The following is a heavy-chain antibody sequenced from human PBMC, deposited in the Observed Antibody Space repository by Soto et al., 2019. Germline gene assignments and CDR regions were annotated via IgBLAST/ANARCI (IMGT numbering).Heavy chain of an antibody. J-gene: IGHJ4*02. CDR2: ISWNSGSI. Sequence: EVQLVESGGGLVQPGRSLRLSCAASGFTFDDYAMHWVRQAPGKGLEWVSGISWNSGSIGYADSVKGRFTISRDNAKNSLYLQMNSLRAEDTGLYYCAKDGQWLIPGTVDYWGQGTLVTVSS. CDR3: AKDGQWLIPGTVDY. V-gene: IGHV3-9*01. CDR1: GFTFDDYA. D-gene: IGHD6-19*01.